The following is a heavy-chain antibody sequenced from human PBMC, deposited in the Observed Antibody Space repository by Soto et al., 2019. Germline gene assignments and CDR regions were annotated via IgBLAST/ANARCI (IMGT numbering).Heavy chain of an antibody. V-gene: IGHV1-18*01. Sequence: ASVKVSCKASGYTFTNYGISWVRQAPGQGLEWMGWINAYNGNTNYAQRLQGRVTVTTETSTSTAYMELRSLRSDDTAVYYCARDREVVVVPVASYGMDVWGLGTTVTVS. J-gene: IGHJ6*02. D-gene: IGHD2-2*01. CDR2: INAYNGNT. CDR1: GYTFTNYG. CDR3: ARDREVVVVPVASYGMDV.